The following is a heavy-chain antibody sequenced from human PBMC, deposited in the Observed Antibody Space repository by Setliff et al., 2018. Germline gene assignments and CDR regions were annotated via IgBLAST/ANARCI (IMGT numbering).Heavy chain of an antibody. J-gene: IGHJ4*02. D-gene: IGHD6-13*01. CDR2: INKDGSER. CDR1: GLIFSNNW. CDR3: AKDDLGFAAAGTNVVFNY. V-gene: IGHV3-7*03. Sequence: GGSLRLSCVASGLIFSNNWMSWVRQAPGKGLEWVTNINKDGSERKYVDSVKGRFTISRDNAKNSVYLQMNSLRADDTAVYYCAKDDLGFAAAGTNVVFNYWGQGTLVTVSS.